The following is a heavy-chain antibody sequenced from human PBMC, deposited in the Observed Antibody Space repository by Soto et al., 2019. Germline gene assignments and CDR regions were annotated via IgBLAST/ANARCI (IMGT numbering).Heavy chain of an antibody. CDR3: ASEAQRRRYGYGYGGCVY. V-gene: IGHV1-2*02. CDR2: INPNSGGT. Sequence: QVQLVQSGAEVKKPGASVKVSCKASGYTFTGYYMHWVRQAPGQGLEWMGWINPNSGGTKYAQKCHGSDTMTRETSISIADMELSRLRSDNTAVYYCASEAQRRRYGYGYGGCVYRGQGTMNTVSP. CDR1: GYTFTGYY. D-gene: IGHD5-18*01. J-gene: IGHJ4*02.